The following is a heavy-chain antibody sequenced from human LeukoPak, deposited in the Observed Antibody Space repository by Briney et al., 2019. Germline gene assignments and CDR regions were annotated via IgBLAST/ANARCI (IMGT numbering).Heavy chain of an antibody. CDR2: IYSGGST. V-gene: IGHV3-53*01. CDR3: ARDKAFWSGYLHYYYYGMDV. CDR1: GFTVNSNY. Sequence: GSLRLSCAASGFTVNSNYMSWVRQAPGKGLEWVSVIYSGGSTYYADSVKGRFTISRDNSKNTLYLQMNSLRAEDTAVYYCARDKAFWSGYLHYYYYGMDVWGQGTTVTVSS. J-gene: IGHJ6*02. D-gene: IGHD3-3*01.